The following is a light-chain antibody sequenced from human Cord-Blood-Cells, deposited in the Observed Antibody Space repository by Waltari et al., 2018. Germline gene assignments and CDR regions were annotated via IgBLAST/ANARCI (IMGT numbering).Light chain of an antibody. CDR1: SSDAGGYNY. CDR3: SSYAGSNNKV. CDR2: EVS. V-gene: IGLV2-8*01. Sequence: QSALTQPPSASGSPGQSVTISCTGTSSDAGGYNYVSWYQQPPGKAPKLMIYEVSKRPSGVPDRFSGSKSGNTASLTVSGLQAEDEADYYCSSYAGSNNKVFGGGTKLTVL. J-gene: IGLJ3*02.